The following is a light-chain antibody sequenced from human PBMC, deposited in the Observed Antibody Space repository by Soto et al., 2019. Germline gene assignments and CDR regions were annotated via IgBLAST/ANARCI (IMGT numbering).Light chain of an antibody. J-gene: IGKJ4*01. V-gene: IGKV3-15*01. CDR1: QSVSSN. CDR3: QQYNNWPLT. CDR2: DAS. Sequence: EIVMTQSPATLSVSPGERATLSCRASQSVSSNLAWYQQKPGQTPRLLIYDASSRATGIPARFSGSGSGTDFTLTISSLQSEDFAGYYCQQYNNWPLTFGGGTNVEIK.